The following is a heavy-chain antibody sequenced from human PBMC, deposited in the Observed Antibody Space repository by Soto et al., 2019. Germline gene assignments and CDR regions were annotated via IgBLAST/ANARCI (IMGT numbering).Heavy chain of an antibody. CDR1: GYTFTNYG. CDR3: ARAPLPNCSGGTCYPWWFDP. Sequence: GASVKVSCKASGYTFTNYGLTWVRQAPGQGLEWMGWTSVYNGYTNYAQNFQDRVTMTTDTSTSTAYMELRNLVSDDTAVYYCARAPLPNCSGGTCYPWWFDPWGQGTLVTVSS. D-gene: IGHD2-15*01. CDR2: TSVYNGYT. V-gene: IGHV1-18*01. J-gene: IGHJ5*02.